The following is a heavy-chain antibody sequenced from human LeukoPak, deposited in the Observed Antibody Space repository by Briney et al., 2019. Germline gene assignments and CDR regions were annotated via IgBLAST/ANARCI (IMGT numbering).Heavy chain of an antibody. J-gene: IGHJ4*02. CDR3: ARICSSTDCLIPD. CDR2: INSDGSGT. CDR1: GFTFSRHW. Sequence: GGSLRLSCAASGFTFSRHWMHWVRQAPGKGLVWISRINSDGSGTNYADFVKGRFTISRDNAKNTVYLQINSLRDEDTAVYYCARICSSTDCLIPDWGQGTLVTVSS. D-gene: IGHD2-2*01. V-gene: IGHV3-74*01.